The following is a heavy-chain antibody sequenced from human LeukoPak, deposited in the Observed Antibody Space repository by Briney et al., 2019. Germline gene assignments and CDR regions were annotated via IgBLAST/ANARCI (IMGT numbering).Heavy chain of an antibody. V-gene: IGHV1-69*06. J-gene: IGHJ6*03. CDR3: ARDRAYSSGWYDVLPRRYYMDV. Sequence: SSVTVSYKASVCSFSSYAISWVRQAPGAGLEWMGGIIAIFGTANYAQKFQGRVTITADKSTSTDYMELSSLRSEDTAVYYCARDRAYSSGWYDVLPRRYYMDVRGTGTAVTISS. CDR1: VCSFSSYA. D-gene: IGHD6-19*01. CDR2: IIAIFGTA.